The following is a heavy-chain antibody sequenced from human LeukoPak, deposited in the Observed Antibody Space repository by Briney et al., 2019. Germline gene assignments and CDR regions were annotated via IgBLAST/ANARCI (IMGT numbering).Heavy chain of an antibody. CDR2: IKGKTDGETT. CDR3: TTDYGEYCSSTTCYKGS. CDR1: GISFSNAW. V-gene: IGHV3-15*01. Sequence: PGGSLRLSCTASGISFSNAWMSWVRQAPGRGLEWVGRIKGKTDGETTDYAAPVKGRFTISRDDSKNTVYLQMNSLKTEDTAVYYCTTDYGEYCSSTTCYKGSWGQGTLVTVSS. D-gene: IGHD2-2*02. J-gene: IGHJ5*02.